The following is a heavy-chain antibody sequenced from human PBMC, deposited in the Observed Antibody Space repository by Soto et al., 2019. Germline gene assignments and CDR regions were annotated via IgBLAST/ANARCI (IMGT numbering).Heavy chain of an antibody. CDR3: ARAADYYDSSDFDY. Sequence: ASVKVSCKASGYTFTSYGISWVRQAPGQGLEWMGWISAYNGNTNYAQKLQGRVTMTTDTSTSTAYMELRSLRSDDTAVYYCARAADYYDSSDFDYWGQGTLVTVSS. J-gene: IGHJ4*02. CDR2: ISAYNGNT. V-gene: IGHV1-18*01. D-gene: IGHD3-22*01. CDR1: GYTFTSYG.